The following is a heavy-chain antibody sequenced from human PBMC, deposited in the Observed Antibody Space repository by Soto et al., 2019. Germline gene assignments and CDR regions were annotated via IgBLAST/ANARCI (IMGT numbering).Heavy chain of an antibody. CDR2: IYSHDDT. D-gene: IGHD3-10*01. V-gene: IGHV4-39*01. CDR3: ARHGSGSYYNNWFDP. J-gene: IGHJ5*02. CDR1: GGSVSSNDYS. Sequence: PSETLSLTCTVSGGSVSSNDYSWGWVRQSPGKGLEWIGAIYSHDDTHYNPSLKSRVTISVDTSKNQFSLKLSSVTAADTAVYYCARHGSGSYYNNWFDPWGQGTLVTVSS.